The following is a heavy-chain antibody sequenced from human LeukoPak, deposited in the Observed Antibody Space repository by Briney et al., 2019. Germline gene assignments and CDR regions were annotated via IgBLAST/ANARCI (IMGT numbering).Heavy chain of an antibody. CDR2: INPNSGGT. CDR3: ARDPDMSSYGLDCWFDP. J-gene: IGHJ5*02. V-gene: IGHV1-2*02. Sequence: ASVKVSSKDSGYTFTGYYIHWVRQAPGQGLEWMGWINPNSGGTNYAQKFQGRVTMTRDTSINTAYMELSRQRSDDTAVYYCARDPDMSSYGLDCWFDPWGQETRVTVSS. CDR1: GYTFTGYY. D-gene: IGHD5-18*01.